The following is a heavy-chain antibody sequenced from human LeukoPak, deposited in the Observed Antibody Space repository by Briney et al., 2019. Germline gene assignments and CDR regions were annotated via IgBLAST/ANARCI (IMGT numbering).Heavy chain of an antibody. CDR1: GSTVSNNF. Sequence: GGSLRLSCAVSGSTVSNNFMTWVRQAPGKGLEWVSTILGDTTTTYADSVRGRFTISRDDSQNTLYLQMHRLRAEDTAVYFCVRDKGLRLVERLDSWGQGTLVTVSS. CDR2: ILGDTTT. J-gene: IGHJ4*02. CDR3: VRDKGLRLVERLDS. D-gene: IGHD2-21*01. V-gene: IGHV3-53*01.